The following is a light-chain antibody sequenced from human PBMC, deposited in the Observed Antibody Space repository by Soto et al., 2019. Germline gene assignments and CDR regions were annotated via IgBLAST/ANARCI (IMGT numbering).Light chain of an antibody. V-gene: IGKV3-20*01. CDR1: QSVSSSY. CDR2: GAS. J-gene: IGKJ1*01. Sequence: EIVLTQSPGTLSLSPGERATLSCRASQSVSSSYLAWYQQKPGQAPRLLIYGASSRATGIPDRFSGSGSGTDFTLTISRLEPEDFAVSYCQQYGSSPWTFGQGTK. CDR3: QQYGSSPWT.